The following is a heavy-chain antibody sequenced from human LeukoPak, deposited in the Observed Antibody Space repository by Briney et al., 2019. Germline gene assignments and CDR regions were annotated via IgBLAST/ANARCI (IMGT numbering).Heavy chain of an antibody. CDR1: GFTFSSYA. V-gene: IGHV3-64*01. D-gene: IGHD1-1*01. J-gene: IGHJ4*02. CDR2: ISSNGGST. Sequence: PGGSLRLSCAASGFTFSSYAMHWVRQAPGKGLEYVSAISSNGGSTYYANSVKGRFTISRDNSKNTLYLQMGSLRAEDMAVYYCARAARYNWNTHFDYWGQGTLVTVSS. CDR3: ARAARYNWNTHFDY.